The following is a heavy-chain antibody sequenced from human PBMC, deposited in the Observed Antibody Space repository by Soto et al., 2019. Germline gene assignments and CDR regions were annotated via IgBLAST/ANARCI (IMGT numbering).Heavy chain of an antibody. CDR2: ISHSGST. J-gene: IGHJ4*02. Sequence: PSETLSLTCAVYGGSFSGYYWSWIRQPPGKGLEWIGEISHSGSTNYNPSLKSRVTISVDTSKNQFSLNLSSVTAADTAAYYCVTDVWSCSGATCHEFWGQGTLVTVSS. CDR3: VTDVWSCSGATCHEF. D-gene: IGHD2-15*01. CDR1: GGSFSGYY. V-gene: IGHV4-34*01.